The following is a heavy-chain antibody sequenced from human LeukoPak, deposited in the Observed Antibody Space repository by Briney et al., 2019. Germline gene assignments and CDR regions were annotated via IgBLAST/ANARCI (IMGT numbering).Heavy chain of an antibody. D-gene: IGHD4-11*01. CDR1: GFTFNNYW. J-gene: IGHJ4*02. Sequence: GGSLRLSCAASGFTFNNYWMAWVRQAPGKGLEWVSAISGSGGSTYYADSVKGRFTISRDNSKNTLYLQMNSLRAEDTAVYYCAKGYPSNHFDYWGQGTLVTVSS. V-gene: IGHV3-23*01. CDR3: AKGYPSNHFDY. CDR2: ISGSGGST.